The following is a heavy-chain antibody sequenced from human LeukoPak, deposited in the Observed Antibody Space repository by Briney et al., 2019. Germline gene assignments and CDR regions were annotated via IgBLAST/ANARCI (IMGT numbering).Heavy chain of an antibody. J-gene: IGHJ5*02. CDR2: ISGYNGKT. CDR1: GYTFTGYY. V-gene: IGHV1-18*04. D-gene: IGHD5-24*01. CDR3: ARDNSVRDEAWWFNP. Sequence: ASVKVSCKASGYTFTGYYMHWVRQAPGQGLEWMGWISGYNGKTKYAQKLQDRVTMTTDTSTTTAYMELRSLTSDDTAVYYCARDNSVRDEAWWFNPWGQGTLVTVSS.